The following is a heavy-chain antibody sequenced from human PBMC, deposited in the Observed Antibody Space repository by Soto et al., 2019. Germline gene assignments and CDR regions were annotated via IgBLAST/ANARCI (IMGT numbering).Heavy chain of an antibody. J-gene: IGHJ4*02. D-gene: IGHD6-19*01. CDR1: GSSISSYS. V-gene: IGHV4-59*01. CDR2: IYYSGST. CDR3: ARVRVAEAGVEY. Sequence: SETLSLTCTVFGSSISSYSWTWIRQPPGKELEWIGYIYYSGSTYYNPSLKSRVAISVDTSNNQFSLKLSSVTAADTAVYSCARVRVAEAGVEYWGQGTLVTVSS.